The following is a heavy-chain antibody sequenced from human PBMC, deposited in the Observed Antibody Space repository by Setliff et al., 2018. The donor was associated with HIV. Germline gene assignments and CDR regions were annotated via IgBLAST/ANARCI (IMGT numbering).Heavy chain of an antibody. D-gene: IGHD6-13*01. CDR3: ARGQSSSWSSTLGYYYYYMDV. J-gene: IGHJ6*03. CDR2: ISTYNGNT. CDR1: GYTFTSYG. V-gene: IGHV1-18*01. Sequence: ASVKVSCKASGYTFTSYGISWVRQAPGQGLEWMGWISTYNGNTAYAQKFQDRVTVTTDTSTSTAYMELRRLRSDDTAVYYCARGQSSSWSSTLGYYYYYMDVWGKGTTVTVSS.